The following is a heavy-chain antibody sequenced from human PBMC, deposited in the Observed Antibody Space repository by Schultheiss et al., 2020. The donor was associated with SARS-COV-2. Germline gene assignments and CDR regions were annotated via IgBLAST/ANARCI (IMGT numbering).Heavy chain of an antibody. Sequence: GESLKISCAASGFTFSSYAMSWVRQAPGKGLEWVSVIYSGGSTYYADSVKGRFTISRDNSKNTLYLQMNSLRAEDTAVYYCARGRKYWPWTLFHGMDVWGQGTTVTVSS. CDR3: ARGRKYWPWTLFHGMDV. J-gene: IGHJ6*02. V-gene: IGHV3-23*03. D-gene: IGHD2-21*01. CDR2: IYSGGST. CDR1: GFTFSSYA.